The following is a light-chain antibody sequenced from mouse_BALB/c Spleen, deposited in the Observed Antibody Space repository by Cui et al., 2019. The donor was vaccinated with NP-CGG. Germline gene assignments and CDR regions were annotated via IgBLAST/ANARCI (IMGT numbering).Light chain of an antibody. Sequence: QAVVTLEYALTTSPGETVTLTCRSSIGTVTTSNYANWVQEKPDHLFTGLIGGTNNRVPGVPARFSGSLIGDKAALTITGAQTEDEAIYFCALWYSNHWVFGGGTKLTVL. CDR1: IGTVTTSNY. V-gene: IGLV1*01. CDR3: ALWYSNHWV. CDR2: GTN. J-gene: IGLJ1*01.